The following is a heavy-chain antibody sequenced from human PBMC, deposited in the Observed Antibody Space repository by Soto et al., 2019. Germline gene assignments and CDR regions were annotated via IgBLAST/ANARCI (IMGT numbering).Heavy chain of an antibody. J-gene: IGHJ6*03. CDR2: INHSGST. D-gene: IGHD1-1*01. CDR3: ARGRGITTRYYYYYMDV. V-gene: IGHV4-34*01. CDR1: GGSFSGYY. Sequence: QVQLQQWGAGLLKPSETLSLTCAVYGGSFSGYYWSWIRQPPGKGLEWIGEINHSGSTNYNPSLKSRVTISVDTSKNQFSLKLSSVTAADTAVYYCARGRGITTRYYYYYMDVWGKGTTVTVSS.